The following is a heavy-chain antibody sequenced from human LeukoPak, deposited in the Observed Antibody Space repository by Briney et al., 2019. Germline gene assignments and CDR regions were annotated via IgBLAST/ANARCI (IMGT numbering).Heavy chain of an antibody. CDR1: GFTFSSYE. CDR2: ISSSGSTI. J-gene: IGHJ4*02. Sequence: AGGSLRLSCAASGFTFSSYEMNWVRQAPGKGLEWVSYISSSGSTIYYADSVKGRFTISRDNAKNSLYLQMNSLRAEDTAVYYCVRVVAYYDSSGWVYYFDYWGQGTLVTVSS. D-gene: IGHD3-22*01. CDR3: VRVVAYYDSSGWVYYFDY. V-gene: IGHV3-48*03.